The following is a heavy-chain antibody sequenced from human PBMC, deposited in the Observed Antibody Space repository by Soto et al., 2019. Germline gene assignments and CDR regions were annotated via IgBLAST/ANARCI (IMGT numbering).Heavy chain of an antibody. J-gene: IGHJ4*02. V-gene: IGHV4-61*01. CDR1: GGSVSSGSYY. D-gene: IGHD3-3*01. CDR2: IYYSGST. Sequence: SETLSLTCTVSGGSVSSGSYYWSWTRQPPGKGLEWIGYIYYSGSTNYNPSLKSRVTISVDTSKNQFSLKLSSVTAADTAVYYCASYTIFGVVIIGFDYWGQGTLVTVSS. CDR3: ASYTIFGVVIIGFDY.